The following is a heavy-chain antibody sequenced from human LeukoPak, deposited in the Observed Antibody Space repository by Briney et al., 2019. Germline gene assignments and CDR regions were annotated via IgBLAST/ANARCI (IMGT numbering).Heavy chain of an antibody. CDR2: IIPIFGTA. Sequence: SVKVSCKASGGTFISYAISWVRQAPGQGLEWTGGIIPIFGTANYAQKFQGRVTITADESTSTAYMELSSLRSEDTAVYYCARANYGYPYYFDYWGQGTLVTVSS. J-gene: IGHJ4*02. CDR3: ARANYGYPYYFDY. D-gene: IGHD5-18*01. V-gene: IGHV1-69*13. CDR1: GGTFISYA.